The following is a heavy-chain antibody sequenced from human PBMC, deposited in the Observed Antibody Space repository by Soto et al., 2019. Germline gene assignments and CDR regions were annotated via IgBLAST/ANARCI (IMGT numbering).Heavy chain of an antibody. J-gene: IGHJ4*02. CDR2: ISYDGSNK. Sequence: PGGSLRLSCADSGFTFSSYGMHWVRQAPGKGLEWVAVISYDGSNKYYADSVKGRFTISRDNSKNTLYLQMNSLRAEDTAVYYCAKPHGSGSLTPFDYWGQGTLVTVSS. D-gene: IGHD3-10*01. V-gene: IGHV3-30*18. CDR1: GFTFSSYG. CDR3: AKPHGSGSLTPFDY.